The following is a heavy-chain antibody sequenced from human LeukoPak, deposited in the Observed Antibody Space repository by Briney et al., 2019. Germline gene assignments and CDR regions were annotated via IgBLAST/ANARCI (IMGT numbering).Heavy chain of an antibody. Sequence: PGGSLRLSCAASGFTFSSYSINWVRQAPGKGLEWVSSISSSSRYIYYADSVKGRFTISRDNAKNSLYLQMNSLRVEDTAVYYCAKVAKYYYGSETYYFFEHWGQGTPVTASS. J-gene: IGHJ4*02. D-gene: IGHD3-10*01. CDR2: ISSSSRYI. CDR3: AKVAKYYYGSETYYFFEH. CDR1: GFTFSSYS. V-gene: IGHV3-21*01.